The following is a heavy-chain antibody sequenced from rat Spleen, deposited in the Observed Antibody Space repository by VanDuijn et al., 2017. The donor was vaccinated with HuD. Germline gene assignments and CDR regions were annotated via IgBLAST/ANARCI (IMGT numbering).Heavy chain of an antibody. Sequence: QVQLKESGPGLVQPSQTLSLTCTVSGFSLTSNSVHWVRQPPGKGLEWMGGIWGDGSTDYNSALKSRLSISRDTSKSQVFLKMNSLQTDDTAIYFCTRSNWYWGQGVMVTVSS. V-gene: IGHV2-1*01. CDR1: GFSLTSNS. CDR3: TRSNWY. CDR2: IWGDGST. J-gene: IGHJ2*01. D-gene: IGHD5-1*01.